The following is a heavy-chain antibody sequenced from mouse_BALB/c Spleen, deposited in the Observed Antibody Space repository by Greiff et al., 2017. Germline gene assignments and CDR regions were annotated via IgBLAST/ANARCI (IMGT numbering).Heavy chain of an antibody. Sequence: EVHLVESGGGLVKPGGSLKLSCAASGFTFSSYAMSWVRQTPEKRLEWVATISSGGSYTYYPDSVKGRFTISRDNAKNTLYLQMSSLRSEDTAMYYCALGGNYFDYWGQGTTLTVSS. V-gene: IGHV5-9-3*01. CDR1: GFTFSSYA. J-gene: IGHJ2*01. CDR2: ISSGGSYT. CDR3: ALGGNYFDY.